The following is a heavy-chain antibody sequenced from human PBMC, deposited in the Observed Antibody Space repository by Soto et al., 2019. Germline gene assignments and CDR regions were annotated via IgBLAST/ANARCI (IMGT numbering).Heavy chain of an antibody. CDR2: IYHSGST. Sequence: SETLSLTCAVSGGSISSSNWWSWVRQPPGKGLEWIGEIYHSGSTNYNPSLKSRVTISVDKSKNQFSLKLSSVTAADTAVYYCAREEEIVVVVAATLYYYYGMDVWGQGTTVTVSS. J-gene: IGHJ6*02. V-gene: IGHV4-4*02. CDR1: GGSISSSNW. D-gene: IGHD2-15*01. CDR3: AREEEIVVVVAATLYYYYGMDV.